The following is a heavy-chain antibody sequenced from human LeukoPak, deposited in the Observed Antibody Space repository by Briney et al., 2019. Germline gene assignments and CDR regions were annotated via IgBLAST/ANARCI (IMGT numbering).Heavy chain of an antibody. V-gene: IGHV3-48*03. J-gene: IGHJ4*02. D-gene: IGHD6-6*01. CDR1: GFTFSSYE. CDR3: ARVGSSGWFGPYYFDY. Sequence: PGGSLRLSCAASGFTFSSYEMNWVRQAPGKGLEWVSYISSSGSTIYYADSVKGRFTISRDKAKNTLYMHMNSLRAADTSVYYSARVGSSGWFGPYYFDYWGQGTLVTVSS. CDR2: ISSSGSTI.